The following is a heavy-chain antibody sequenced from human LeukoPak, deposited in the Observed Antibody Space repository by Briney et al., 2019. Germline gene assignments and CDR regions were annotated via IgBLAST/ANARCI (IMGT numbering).Heavy chain of an antibody. CDR3: ATDWTAYDSSGYNWFDP. D-gene: IGHD3-22*01. Sequence: ASVKVSCKVSGYTFTDYRMHWVQQAPGKGLEWMGLVDREDGETIYAEKFQGRVTITAHTSTDTAYMEMSSLRSEDTAVYYCATDWTAYDSSGYNWFDPWGQGTLVTVSS. CDR1: GYTFTDYR. V-gene: IGHV1-69-2*01. CDR2: VDREDGET. J-gene: IGHJ5*02.